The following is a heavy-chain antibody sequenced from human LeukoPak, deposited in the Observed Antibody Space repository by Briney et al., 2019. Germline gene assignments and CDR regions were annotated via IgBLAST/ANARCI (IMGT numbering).Heavy chain of an antibody. D-gene: IGHD3-10*01. V-gene: IGHV3-21*01. CDR1: GFTFSSYS. Sequence: GGSLRLSCAASGFTFSSYSMNWVRQAPGKGLEWVSSISSSSSYIYYADSVKGRFTISRDNAKNSLYLQMNSLRAEDTAVYYCARVYRAMVRGVIGRDTDYYYYYYMDVWGKGTTVTVSS. CDR3: ARVYRAMVRGVIGRDTDYYYYYYMDV. J-gene: IGHJ6*03. CDR2: ISSSSSYI.